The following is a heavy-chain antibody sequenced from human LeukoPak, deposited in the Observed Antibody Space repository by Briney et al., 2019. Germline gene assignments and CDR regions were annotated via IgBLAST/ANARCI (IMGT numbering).Heavy chain of an antibody. J-gene: IGHJ4*02. CDR2: INPSGGST. CDR1: GYTFVNYY. D-gene: IGHD1-7*01. V-gene: IGHV1-46*01. Sequence: ASVKVSCKASGYTFVNYYIHWVRQAPGQGLEWMGIINPSGGSTSYAQKFQGRVTVTRDTSTSTVYMELSSLRSEDTAVYYCARDPNYADLDHWGQGTLVTVSS. CDR3: ARDPNYADLDH.